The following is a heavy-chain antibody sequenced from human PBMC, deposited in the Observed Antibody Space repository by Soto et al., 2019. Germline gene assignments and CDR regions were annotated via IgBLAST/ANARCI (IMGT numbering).Heavy chain of an antibody. CDR1: GFTFSSYG. J-gene: IGHJ4*02. CDR3: AKGGPYYDSSGYYYVLYY. Sequence: GGSLRLSCAASGFTFSSYGMHWVRQAPGKGLEWVAVISYDGSNKYYADSVKGRFTISRDNSKNTLYLQMNSLRAEDTAVYYCAKGGPYYDSSGYYYVLYYWGQGTLVTVSS. D-gene: IGHD3-22*01. V-gene: IGHV3-30*18. CDR2: ISYDGSNK.